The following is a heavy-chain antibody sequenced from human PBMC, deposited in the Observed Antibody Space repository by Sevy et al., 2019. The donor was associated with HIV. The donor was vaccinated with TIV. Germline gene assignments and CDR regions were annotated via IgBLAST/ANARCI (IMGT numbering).Heavy chain of an antibody. J-gene: IGHJ6*02. CDR3: ARDPLFRGYDFWSGYYKSRHYGMDV. CDR2: INHSGST. D-gene: IGHD3-3*01. Sequence: SETLSLTCAVYGGSFSGYYWSWIRQPPGKGLEWIGEINHSGSTNYNPSPKSRVTISVDTSKNQFSLKLSSVTAADTAVYYCARDPLFRGYDFWSGYYKSRHYGMDVWGQGTTVTVSS. V-gene: IGHV4-34*01. CDR1: GGSFSGYY.